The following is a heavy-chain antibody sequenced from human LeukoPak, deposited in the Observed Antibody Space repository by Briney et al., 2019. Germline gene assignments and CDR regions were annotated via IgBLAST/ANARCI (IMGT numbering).Heavy chain of an antibody. V-gene: IGHV4-31*03. CDR2: IYYSRIT. CDR3: ARGLPYDSSGYYFDGFDH. CDR1: GGSISRGGYY. Sequence: SETLSLPCSVSGGSISRGGYYWSWIRQHPGKGLEWIGYIYYSRITYYEPSLKSRVTISVDTSKNQFSLKLNSVTAADTAVYYCARGLPYDSSGYYFDGFDHWGQGTLVAVSS. D-gene: IGHD3-22*01. J-gene: IGHJ4*02.